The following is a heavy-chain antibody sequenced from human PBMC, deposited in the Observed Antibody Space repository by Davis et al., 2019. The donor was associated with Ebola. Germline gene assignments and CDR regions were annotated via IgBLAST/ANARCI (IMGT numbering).Heavy chain of an antibody. Sequence: PGGSLRLSCAASGFTFSSYDMHWVRQATGKGLEWVSAIGTAGDTYYPGSVKGRFTISRDNSKNTLYLQMNSLRAEDTAVYYCAKDYGDNWFDPWGQGTLVTVSS. CDR2: IGTAGDT. CDR1: GFTFSSYD. D-gene: IGHD3-16*01. V-gene: IGHV3-13*01. J-gene: IGHJ5*02. CDR3: AKDYGDNWFDP.